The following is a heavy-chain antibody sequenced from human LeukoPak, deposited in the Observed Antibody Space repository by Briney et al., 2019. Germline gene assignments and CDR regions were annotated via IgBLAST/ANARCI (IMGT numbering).Heavy chain of an antibody. CDR3: ARVDYRIVPAAPYYYYYYYMDV. Sequence: GESLRLSCAASGFTFSSYGMHWVRQAPGKGLEWVAFIRYDGSNKYYADSVRGRFTISRDNSKNTLYLQMNSLRAEDTAVYYCARVDYRIVPAAPYYYYYYYMDVWGKGTTVTVSS. CDR1: GFTFSSYG. V-gene: IGHV3-30*02. J-gene: IGHJ6*03. CDR2: IRYDGSNK. D-gene: IGHD2-2*01.